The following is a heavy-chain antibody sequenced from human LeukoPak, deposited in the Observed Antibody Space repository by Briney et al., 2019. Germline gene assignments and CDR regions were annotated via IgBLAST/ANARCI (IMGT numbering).Heavy chain of an antibody. D-gene: IGHD5-24*01. CDR2: IYRTGTT. CDR3: ARDGYNPVAFDF. J-gene: IGHJ3*01. Sequence: SETLSLTCNVSGYSISNGYFWGWIRQSPGRGLEWIGNIYRTGTTFYNPSLQSRVSISVDTSKNTFSLRLRSVTAADTAVYYCARDGYNPVAFDFWGQGTVVTVSS. CDR1: GYSISNGYF. V-gene: IGHV4-38-2*02.